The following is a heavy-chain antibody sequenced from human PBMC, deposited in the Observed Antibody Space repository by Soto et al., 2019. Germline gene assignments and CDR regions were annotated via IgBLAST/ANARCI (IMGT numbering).Heavy chain of an antibody. D-gene: IGHD4-4*01. CDR1: GFTFSDHY. CDR3: VRSTVGEGCFDY. V-gene: IGHV3-72*01. J-gene: IGHJ4*02. CDR2: IRNKANKYTT. Sequence: EVQLVESGGGLVQPGGSLRLSCAASGFTFSDHYMDWVRQAPGKGLEWAGRIRNKANKYTTEYAASVKGRFTISRDDSKNSVYLQMNSLKTDDTAVYYCVRSTVGEGCFDYWGRGTLVTVSS.